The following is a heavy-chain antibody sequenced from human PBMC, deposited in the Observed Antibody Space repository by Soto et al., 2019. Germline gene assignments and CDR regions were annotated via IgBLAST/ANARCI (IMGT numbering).Heavy chain of an antibody. CDR1: GGSISSYY. J-gene: IGHJ5*02. D-gene: IGHD6-19*01. Sequence: PSETLSLTCTVSGGSISSYYWSWIRQPPGKGLEWIGYIYYSGSTNYNPSLKSRVTISADTSKNQFSLKLSSVTAADTAVYYCARANFGQWLASWGQGTLVTASS. CDR2: IYYSGST. V-gene: IGHV4-59*12. CDR3: ARANFGQWLAS.